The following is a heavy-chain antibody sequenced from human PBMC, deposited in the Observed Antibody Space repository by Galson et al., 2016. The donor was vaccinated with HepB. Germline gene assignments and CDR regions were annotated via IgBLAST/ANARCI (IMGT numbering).Heavy chain of an antibody. CDR3: ARALGGDEDY. V-gene: IGHV3-74*01. D-gene: IGHD4-17*01. CDR2: INRDGSIT. CDR1: GFTFSSYW. J-gene: IGHJ4*02. Sequence: SLRLSCAASGFTFSSYWMHWVRQAPGKGLVWVSRINRDGSITNYADSVKGRCTISRDNAKNTLYLQMSSLRAEDTAVYRCARALGGDEDYWGQGTLVTVSS.